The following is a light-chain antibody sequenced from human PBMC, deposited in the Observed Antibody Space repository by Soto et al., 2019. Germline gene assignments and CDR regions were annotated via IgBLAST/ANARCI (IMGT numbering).Light chain of an antibody. CDR3: QQLNSYPRT. CDR1: QRISSY. Sequence: IQLTQSPSSLAASVGDRVTITCRASQRISSYLAWYQQKPGKAPKLLIYAASTLQSGGPSRFSGSGSGTDFTLTISFLRPEDFATYYCQQLNSYPRTFGQGTKVEIK. J-gene: IGKJ1*01. CDR2: AAS. V-gene: IGKV1-9*01.